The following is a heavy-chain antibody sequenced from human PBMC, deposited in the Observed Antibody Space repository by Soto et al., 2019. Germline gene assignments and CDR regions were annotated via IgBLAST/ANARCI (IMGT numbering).Heavy chain of an antibody. J-gene: IGHJ6*02. CDR3: AKAPFRRPYYFYGMDV. D-gene: IGHD3-10*01. Sequence: GGALRLFCVASGFTFSDFGMHWVRQGPGKGLEWLAVISEDAETDFHADSVKGRFTVSRDNFKETLYLQMNSLTTDDSGVYFCAKAPFRRPYYFYGMDVWGQGTTVTVSS. CDR2: ISEDAETD. V-gene: IGHV3-30*18. CDR1: GFTFSDFG.